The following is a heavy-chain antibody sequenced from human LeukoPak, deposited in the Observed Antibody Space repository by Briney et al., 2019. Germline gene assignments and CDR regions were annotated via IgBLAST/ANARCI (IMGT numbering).Heavy chain of an antibody. Sequence: GGSLRLSCAVSGFPFSFYEMNWVRRAPGKGLEWVSNIGSSGTTTYYADSVKGRSSISRDNAKTSLYLRMNSLRVEDTAVYYCALLAVASDFDYWGQGALVTVSS. CDR2: IGSSGTTT. CDR1: GFPFSFYE. J-gene: IGHJ4*02. V-gene: IGHV3-48*03. D-gene: IGHD6-19*01. CDR3: ALLAVASDFDY.